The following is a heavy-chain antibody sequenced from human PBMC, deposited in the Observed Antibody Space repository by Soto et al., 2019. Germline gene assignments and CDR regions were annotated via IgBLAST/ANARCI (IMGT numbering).Heavy chain of an antibody. V-gene: IGHV3-11*06. J-gene: IGHJ4*02. CDR2: ISSSSSYT. Sequence: PGESLSLSCAASVFTFSGYYMTWIRQAPGRGLEWVSYISSSSSYTNYADSVKGRFTISRDNAKNSLYLQMNSLRAEETAVYYCARDDPSGHYDRTKTDYWGQGTMVTVSS. CDR3: ARDDPSGHYDRTKTDY. D-gene: IGHD3-22*01. CDR1: VFTFSGYY.